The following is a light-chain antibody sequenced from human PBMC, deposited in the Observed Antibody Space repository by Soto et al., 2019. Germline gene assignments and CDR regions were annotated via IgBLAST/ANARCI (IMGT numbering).Light chain of an antibody. CDR1: SGHDSYA. Sequence: QPVLTQSPSASASLGASVKLTCTLSSGHDSYAIAWHQQXXXXXXXYLMKVNSDGSRIKGDGIPDRFSGSSSGTDRYLTISSLQSEDEADYYCQTWATDIRLFGAGTKVTVL. CDR3: QTWATDIRL. V-gene: IGLV4-69*01. CDR2: VNSDGSR. J-gene: IGLJ1*01.